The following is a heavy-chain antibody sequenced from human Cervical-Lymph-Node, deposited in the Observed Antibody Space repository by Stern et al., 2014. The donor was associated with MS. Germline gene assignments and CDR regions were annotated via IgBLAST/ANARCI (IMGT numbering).Heavy chain of an antibody. D-gene: IGHD1-26*01. CDR1: GYSFTAYF. CDR2: ISTDTGGA. J-gene: IGHJ4*02. Sequence: VQLVEYGAEVKKPGASVKVSCKASGYSFTAYFIHWVRQAPGQGLEWMGWISTDTGGANYAQRFQGRVTMTRDTSISTTYMELSRLRSDDTAVYYCARDRGSHSDYWGQGTLVTVSS. V-gene: IGHV1-2*02. CDR3: ARDRGSHSDY.